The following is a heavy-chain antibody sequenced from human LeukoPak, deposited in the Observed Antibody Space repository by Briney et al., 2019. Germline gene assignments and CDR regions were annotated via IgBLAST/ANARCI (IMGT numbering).Heavy chain of an antibody. CDR3: ARDSRLGPAATHDAFDI. D-gene: IGHD2-15*01. V-gene: IGHV3-53*01. CDR1: GFTVSSNY. CDR2: IYSGGST. Sequence: GGSLRLSCAASGFTVSSNYMSWVRQAPGKGLEWVSVIYSGGSTYYADSVKGRFTISRDNSKNTLYLQMNSLRAEDTAVYYCARDSRLGPAATHDAFDIWGQGTMVTVSS. J-gene: IGHJ3*02.